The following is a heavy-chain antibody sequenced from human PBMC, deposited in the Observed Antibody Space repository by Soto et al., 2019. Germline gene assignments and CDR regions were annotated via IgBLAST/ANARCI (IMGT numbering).Heavy chain of an antibody. V-gene: IGHV3-11*06. J-gene: IGHJ6*02. CDR1: GFTFSDYY. D-gene: IGHD5-12*01. Sequence: GGSLRLSCAASGFTFSDYYMSWIRQAPGKGLEYISYISSSSGSTNYADSVKGRFTISRDNAKNSLYLQMSSLRAEDTAVYYCARDRRGYARLYYYHGMDVWGQGTKVTVSS. CDR3: ARDRRGYARLYYYHGMDV. CDR2: ISSSSGST.